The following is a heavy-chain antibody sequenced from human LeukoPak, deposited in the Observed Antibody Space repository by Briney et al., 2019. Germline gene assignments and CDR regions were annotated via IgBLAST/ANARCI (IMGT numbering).Heavy chain of an antibody. CDR1: GYTFASYG. CDR3: ARQVDSTMALPDY. D-gene: IGHD3-10*01. V-gene: IGHV1-18*01. CDR2: ISTYNGHT. J-gene: IGHJ4*02. Sequence: APVKVSCKTSGYTFASYGVTWVRQAPGQGLEWMGWISTYNGHTNYAQKLQGRVTMTTDTSTSTAYMELRSLRSDDTAVYYCARQVDSTMALPDYWGQGTLVTVSS.